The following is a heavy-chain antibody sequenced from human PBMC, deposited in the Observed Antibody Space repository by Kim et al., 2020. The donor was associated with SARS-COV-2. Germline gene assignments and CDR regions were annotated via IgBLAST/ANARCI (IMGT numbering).Heavy chain of an antibody. Sequence: ASVKVSCKASGYTFTSYYVHWVRQAPGQGLEWMGIINPSNDATTYAQKFQGRVTLTRDTSTSTVYMELSSLISDDTALYYCSRNRIPMARGAPDYWGQGTLVTVSS. CDR3: SRNRIPMARGAPDY. D-gene: IGHD3-10*01. CDR2: INPSNDAT. V-gene: IGHV1-46*01. J-gene: IGHJ4*02. CDR1: GYTFTSYY.